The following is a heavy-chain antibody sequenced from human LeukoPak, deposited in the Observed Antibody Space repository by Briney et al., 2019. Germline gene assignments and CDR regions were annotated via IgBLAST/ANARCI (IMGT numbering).Heavy chain of an antibody. CDR1: GGSISSGDYY. V-gene: IGHV4-61*08. Sequence: SETLSLTCTVSGGSISSGDYYWSWIRQPPGKGLEWIGYIYYSGSTYYNPSLKSRVTMSVDTSKNQFSLKLSSVTAADTAVYYCARDHCSSTSCYRSFDYWGQGTLATVSS. CDR2: IYYSGST. CDR3: ARDHCSSTSCYRSFDY. J-gene: IGHJ4*02. D-gene: IGHD2-2*02.